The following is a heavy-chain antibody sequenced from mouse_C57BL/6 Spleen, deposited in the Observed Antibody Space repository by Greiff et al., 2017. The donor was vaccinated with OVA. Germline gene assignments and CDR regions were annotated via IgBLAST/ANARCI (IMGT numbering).Heavy chain of an antibody. D-gene: IGHD2-4*01. CDR2: IYPGSGNT. CDR3: ARDDYDYAMDY. V-gene: IGHV1-76*01. Sequence: LVESGAELVRPGASVKLSCKASGYTFTDYYINWVKQRPGQGLEWIARIYPGSGNTYYNEKFKGKATLTAEKSSSTAYMQLSSLTSEDSAVYFCARDDYDYAMDYWGQGTSVTVSS. J-gene: IGHJ4*01. CDR1: GYTFTDYY.